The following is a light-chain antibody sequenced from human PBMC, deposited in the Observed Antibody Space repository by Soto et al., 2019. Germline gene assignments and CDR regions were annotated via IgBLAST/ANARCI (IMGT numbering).Light chain of an antibody. CDR1: QNIERW. V-gene: IGKV1-5*01. CDR3: QQFKSGTRT. J-gene: IGKJ1*01. CDR2: DVS. Sequence: DIQMTQSPSTLSASVGDRVTITCRASQNIERWLAWYQQKPGKAPKLLLYDVSSLESGVPSRFSGSGSGTEFILTINGLQPDDFATYFCQQFKSGTRTFGQGTKVDIK.